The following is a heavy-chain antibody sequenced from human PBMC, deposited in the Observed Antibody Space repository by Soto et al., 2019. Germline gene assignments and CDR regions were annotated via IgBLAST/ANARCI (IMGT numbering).Heavy chain of an antibody. D-gene: IGHD5-12*01. J-gene: IGHJ4*02. CDR1: GGSISSGGYY. CDR2: IYNSGNT. CDR3: AAGGGLPRYY. Sequence: PSETLSLTCTVSGGSISSGGYYWSWIRQHPGKGLEWIGYIYNSGNTHYNPSLKSRVTISVDTSKNQFSLKLSSVTAADTAVYYCAAGGGLPRYYWGQGTLVTVSS. V-gene: IGHV4-31*03.